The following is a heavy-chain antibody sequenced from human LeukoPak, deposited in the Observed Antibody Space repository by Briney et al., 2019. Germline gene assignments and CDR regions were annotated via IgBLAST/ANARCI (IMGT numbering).Heavy chain of an antibody. D-gene: IGHD3-22*01. Sequence: PSETLSLTCAVYGGSFSGYYWSWIRQPPGKGLEWIGEINHSGSTNYNPSLKSRVTISVDTSKNQFSLKLSSVTAADPAVYYCARDVPAYYDSSGYRLNWFDPWGEGTLVTVSS. CDR2: INHSGST. V-gene: IGHV4-34*01. J-gene: IGHJ5*02. CDR1: GGSFSGYY. CDR3: ARDVPAYYDSSGYRLNWFDP.